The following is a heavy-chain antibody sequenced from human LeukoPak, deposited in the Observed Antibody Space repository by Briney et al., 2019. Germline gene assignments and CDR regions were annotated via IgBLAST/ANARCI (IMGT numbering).Heavy chain of an antibody. CDR2: IYYSGST. CDR3: AKATIVGATTGIDY. V-gene: IGHV4-59*08. Sequence: SETLSLTCTVSGGSISSYYWSWIRQPPGKGLEWIGYIYYSGSTNYNPSLKSRVTISVDTSKNQFSLKLSSVTAADTAVYYCAKATIVGATTGIDYWGQGTLVTVSS. D-gene: IGHD1-26*01. J-gene: IGHJ4*02. CDR1: GGSISSYY.